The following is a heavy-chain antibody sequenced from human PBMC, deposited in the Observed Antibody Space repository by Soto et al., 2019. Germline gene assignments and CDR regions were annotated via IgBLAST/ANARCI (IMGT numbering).Heavy chain of an antibody. CDR2: MYWGDDK. V-gene: IGHV2-5*02. D-gene: IGHD3-3*01. CDR1: GFSLSTGGLG. J-gene: IGHJ4*02. Sequence: QITLKESGPTLVKPTQTLTLTCTFSGFSLSTGGLGVGWFRQPPGKALEWLALMYWGDDKRYRPSLKRRLTITKDNFKNQVVLTMTNMDPVDTATYYCAHTAATGDFWESFDFWGQGTLGTVST. CDR3: AHTAATGDFWESFDF.